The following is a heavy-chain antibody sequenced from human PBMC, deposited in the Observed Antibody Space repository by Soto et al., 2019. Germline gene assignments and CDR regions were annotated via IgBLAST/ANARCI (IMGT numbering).Heavy chain of an antibody. CDR1: GGSITSYY. CDR3: AASCVACGGFNYYGMDV. CDR2: IYYSGST. D-gene: IGHD2-21*01. Sequence: PSETLSLTCTVSGGSITSYYWSWIRRAPGKGLEWIGYIYYSGSTTYNPSLKSRVTISVDTSKNQFSLKLSSVTAADTAVYYCAASCVACGGFNYYGMDVWGQGTTVTVSS. J-gene: IGHJ6*02. V-gene: IGHV4-59*01.